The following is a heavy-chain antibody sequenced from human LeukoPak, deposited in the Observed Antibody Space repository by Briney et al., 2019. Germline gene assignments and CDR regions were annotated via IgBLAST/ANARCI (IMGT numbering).Heavy chain of an antibody. J-gene: IGHJ5*02. D-gene: IGHD3-9*01. CDR3: ARGGYYDILTGLNWFDP. CDR2: ISSSSSCT. Sequence: GGSLRLSCAASGFTFSDYYMSWIRQAPGKGLEWVSYISSSSSCTNYADSVKGRFTISRDNAKNSLYLQMNSLRAEDTAVYYCARGGYYDILTGLNWFDPWGQGILVTVSS. V-gene: IGHV3-11*06. CDR1: GFTFSDYY.